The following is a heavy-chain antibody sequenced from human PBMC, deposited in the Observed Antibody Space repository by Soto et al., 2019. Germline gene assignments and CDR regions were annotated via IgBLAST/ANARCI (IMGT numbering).Heavy chain of an antibody. V-gene: IGHV2-5*02. J-gene: IGHJ4*02. CDR2: IYWDDDK. CDR3: ALQRYGEFDY. CDR1: GFSLSTIGVG. Sequence: QITLKESGPTLVKPTQTLTLTCTFSGFSLSTIGVGVGWIRQPPGKALEWLALIYWDDDKRYRPSLKSRLTISKDTSNNQVVLTMTNMDPVDTATYDCALQRYGEFDYWGQGTLVTVSS. D-gene: IGHD5-18*01.